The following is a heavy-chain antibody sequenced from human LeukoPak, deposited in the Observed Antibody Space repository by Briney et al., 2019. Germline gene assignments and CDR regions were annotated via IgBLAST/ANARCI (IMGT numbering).Heavy chain of an antibody. D-gene: IGHD5-18*01. V-gene: IGHV3-21*01. CDR1: GFTFSSYS. Sequence: PGGSLRLSCAASGFTFSSYSMNWVRQAPGKGLEWVSSISSSSSYIYYADSVKGRFTISRDNAKNSLYLQMNSLRAEDTAVYYCARGGDPESPLWVQAHGFDPWGQGTLVTVSS. J-gene: IGHJ5*02. CDR2: ISSSSSYI. CDR3: ARGGDPESPLWVQAHGFDP.